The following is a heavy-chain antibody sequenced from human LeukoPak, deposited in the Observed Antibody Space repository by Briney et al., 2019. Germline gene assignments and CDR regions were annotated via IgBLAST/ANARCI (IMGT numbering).Heavy chain of an antibody. CDR1: GGSISSYY. Sequence: SETLSLTCTVSGGSISSYYWSWIRQPPGKGLEWIGYIYYSGITNYNPSLKSRVTISVDTSKNQFSLKLSSVTAADTAVYYCARGPTSVTTSPHYWGQGTLVTVSS. D-gene: IGHD4-17*01. CDR2: IYYSGIT. V-gene: IGHV4-59*08. J-gene: IGHJ4*02. CDR3: ARGPTSVTTSPHY.